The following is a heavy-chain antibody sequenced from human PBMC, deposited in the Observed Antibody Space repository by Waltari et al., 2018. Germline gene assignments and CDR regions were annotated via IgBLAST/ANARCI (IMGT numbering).Heavy chain of an antibody. D-gene: IGHD1-26*01. CDR1: GGSISSSRYY. CDR2: IYYSGST. Sequence: QLQLQASGPGLVKPSETLSLTCTVSGGSISSSRYYWGWIRQPPGKGLEWIGSIYYSGSTYYNPSLKSRVTISVDTSKNQFSLKLSSVTAADTAVYYCARAVLSGSYFDYWGQGTLVTVSS. CDR3: ARAVLSGSYFDY. J-gene: IGHJ4*02. V-gene: IGHV4-39*07.